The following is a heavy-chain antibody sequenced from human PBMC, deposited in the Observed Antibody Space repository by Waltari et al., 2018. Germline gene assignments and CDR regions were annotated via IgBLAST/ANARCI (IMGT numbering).Heavy chain of an antibody. J-gene: IGHJ6*03. CDR3: ARLVVVVAATYYYYYYMDV. D-gene: IGHD2-15*01. V-gene: IGHV3-7*01. CDR1: GFTFSSYW. CDR2: IKQDGSEK. Sequence: EVQLVESGGGLVQPGGSLRLSCAASGFTFSSYWMSWVRQAPGKGLEWVANIKQDGSEKYYVDSVKGRFTISSDNAKNSLYLQMNSLRAEDTAVYYCARLVVVVAATYYYYYYMDVWGKGTTVTVSS.